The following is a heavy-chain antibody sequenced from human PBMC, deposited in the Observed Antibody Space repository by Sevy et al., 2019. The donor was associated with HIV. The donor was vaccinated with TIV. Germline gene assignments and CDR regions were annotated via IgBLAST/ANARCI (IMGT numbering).Heavy chain of an antibody. CDR2: ISYDGSNK. CDR1: GFTFSSYA. J-gene: IGHJ6*02. CDR3: ARADTIFGVVIRYGMDV. Sequence: GGSLRLSCAASGFTFSSYAMHWVRQAPGKGLEWVAVISYDGSNKYYADSVKGRFTISRDNSKNTLYLQMNSLRAEDTAVYYCARADTIFGVVIRYGMDVWGQGTTVTVSS. V-gene: IGHV3-30*04. D-gene: IGHD3-3*01.